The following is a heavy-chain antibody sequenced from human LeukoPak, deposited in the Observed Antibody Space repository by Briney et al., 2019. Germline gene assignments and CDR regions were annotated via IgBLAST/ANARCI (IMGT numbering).Heavy chain of an antibody. J-gene: IGHJ4*02. D-gene: IGHD7-27*01. CDR3: AKDGGLWVSAHWGDS. CDR2: ITTSDGNT. Sequence: PGGSLRLSCAASGFTFSSYTMSWVRQAPGKGLEWVSTITTSDGNTYYADSMKGRFTASRDNSKNTLYLQMNSLRAEDTAVYYCAKDGGLWVSAHWGDSWGRGTLVTVSS. V-gene: IGHV3-23*01. CDR1: GFTFSSYT.